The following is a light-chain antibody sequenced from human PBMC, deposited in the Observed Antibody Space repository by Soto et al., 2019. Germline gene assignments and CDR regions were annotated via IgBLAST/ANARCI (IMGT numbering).Light chain of an antibody. V-gene: IGKV1-27*01. CDR3: QKANSAPFT. CDR2: AAS. CDR1: QGISNY. J-gene: IGKJ3*01. Sequence: DIQMTQSPSSLSASVGDRVTITCRASQGISNYLAWYQQKPGKVPKLLIYAASTLPSGVPSRFSGIGSGTDFSITISSLQPEDVATYYGQKANSAPFTFGPGTTVYIK.